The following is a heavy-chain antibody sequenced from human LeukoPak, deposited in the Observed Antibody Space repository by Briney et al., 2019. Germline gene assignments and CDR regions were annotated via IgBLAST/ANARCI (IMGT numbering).Heavy chain of an antibody. Sequence: PGGSLRLSCAASGFTFRSFWMSWVRQAPGKGLEWVANIKQDGSEKYYVDSVKGRFTISRDNAKNSLYLQMNSLRAEDTAVYYCARTKTLDYWGQGTLVTVPS. CDR1: GFTFRSFW. J-gene: IGHJ4*02. CDR3: ARTKTLDY. CDR2: IKQDGSEK. V-gene: IGHV3-7*01.